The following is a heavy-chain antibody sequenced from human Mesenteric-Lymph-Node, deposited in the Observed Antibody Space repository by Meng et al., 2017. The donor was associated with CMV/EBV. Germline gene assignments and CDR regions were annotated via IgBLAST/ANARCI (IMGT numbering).Heavy chain of an antibody. D-gene: IGHD4-11*01. V-gene: IGHV3-30*02. Sequence: GESLKISCAASGFTFSSYGMHWVRQAPGKGLEWVAFIRNDGSSKYYADSVKGRFTISRDNSKNTLYLQMNSLRAEDTAVYYCARELRNSNYKYYFDYWGQGTLVTVSS. CDR3: ARELRNSNYKYYFDY. CDR1: GFTFSSYG. CDR2: IRNDGSSK. J-gene: IGHJ4*02.